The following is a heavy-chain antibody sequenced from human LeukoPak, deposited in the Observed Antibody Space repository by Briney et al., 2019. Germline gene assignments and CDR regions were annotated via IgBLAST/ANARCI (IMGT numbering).Heavy chain of an antibody. CDR2: ISYDGSNK. J-gene: IGHJ3*02. CDR1: GFTFSSHA. D-gene: IGHD3-9*01. V-gene: IGHV3-30*04. Sequence: GGSLRLSCAASGFTFSSHAMHWVRQAPGKGLEWVAVISYDGSNKYYADSVKGRFTISRDNSKNTLYLQMNSLRAEDTAVYYCARVQGRYFDWLFDAFDIWGQGTMVTVSS. CDR3: ARVQGRYFDWLFDAFDI.